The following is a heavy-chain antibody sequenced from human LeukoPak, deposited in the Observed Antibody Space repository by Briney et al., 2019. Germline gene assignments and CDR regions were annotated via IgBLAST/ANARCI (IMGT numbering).Heavy chain of an antibody. CDR2: INPNSGGT. D-gene: IGHD3-10*01. Sequence: ASVKVSCKASGYTFTGYYMHWVRQAPGQGLEWMGLINPNSGGTNYAQKFQGRVTMTRDTPISTPYMELSRLRSDDTAVYYCASPRRGGELLDYWGQGTLVTVSS. CDR1: GYTFTGYY. CDR3: ASPRRGGELLDY. V-gene: IGHV1-2*02. J-gene: IGHJ4*02.